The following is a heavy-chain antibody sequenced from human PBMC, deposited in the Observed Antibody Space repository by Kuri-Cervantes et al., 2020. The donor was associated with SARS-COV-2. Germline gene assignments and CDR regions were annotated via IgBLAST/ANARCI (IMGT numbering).Heavy chain of an antibody. V-gene: IGHV2-5*02. CDR1: GFSLTTAAVG. J-gene: IGHJ5*01. CDR2: IYWDDNK. Sequence: SGPTLVKPTQTLTLACTFSGFSLTTAAVGVAWIRQPPGKALEWLAAIYWDDNKRYNPSLNSRLTITKDSSKNQVVFTMTNMDLVDTAAYFCAHRYGNSWYDCWGQGILVTVSS. CDR3: AHRYGNSWYDC. D-gene: IGHD2/OR15-2a*01.